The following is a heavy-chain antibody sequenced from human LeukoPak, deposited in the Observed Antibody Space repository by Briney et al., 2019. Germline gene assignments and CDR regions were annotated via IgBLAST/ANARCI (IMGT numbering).Heavy chain of an antibody. V-gene: IGHV3-23*01. CDR2: ISGSGGST. CDR3: AKWRAGDQSLDY. Sequence: GGSLRLSCAASGFTFSSYAMSWVRQAPGKGLEWVSAISGSGGSTYYADSVKGRFTIPRDNSKNTLYLQMNGLRAEDTAVYYCAKWRAGDQSLDYWGQGTLVTVSS. D-gene: IGHD7-27*01. CDR1: GFTFSSYA. J-gene: IGHJ4*02.